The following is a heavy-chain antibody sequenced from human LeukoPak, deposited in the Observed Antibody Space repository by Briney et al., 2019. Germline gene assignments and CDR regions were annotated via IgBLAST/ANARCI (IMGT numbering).Heavy chain of an antibody. CDR3: AKRYDILTGYSVDNWFDP. V-gene: IGHV3-23*01. CDR1: AFTVSTSA. J-gene: IGHJ5*02. D-gene: IGHD3-9*01. CDR2: ISGSGGST. Sequence: GGCLRLSCAASAFTVSTSAMSWVRHAPGEGLEWVSGISGSGGSTYYADSVKGRFTISRDNSKNTLYLQMNSLRAEDTAVYYCAKRYDILTGYSVDNWFDPWGQGTLVTVSS.